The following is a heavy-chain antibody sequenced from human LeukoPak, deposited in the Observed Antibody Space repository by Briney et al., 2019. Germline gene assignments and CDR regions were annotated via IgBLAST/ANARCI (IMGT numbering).Heavy chain of an antibody. V-gene: IGHV3-30*03. CDR1: GFTFGNYG. D-gene: IGHD6-19*01. CDR2: ISYDGSSE. J-gene: IGHJ4*02. Sequence: GGSLRLSCAVSGFTFGNYGMHWVRQAPGKGLEWVALISYDGSSEYYAGSVKGRFTISRDNSKITVYLQMNSLKAEDTAVYYCARDLFGGWAHDYWGQGTLVTVSS. CDR3: ARDLFGGWAHDY.